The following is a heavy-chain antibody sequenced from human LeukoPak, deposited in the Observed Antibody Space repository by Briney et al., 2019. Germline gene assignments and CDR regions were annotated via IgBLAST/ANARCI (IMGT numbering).Heavy chain of an antibody. CDR3: AWLLAYYGGDCYGGFDY. J-gene: IGHJ4*02. CDR1: GFTFSSYC. CDR2: ISYDGSNK. Sequence: PGGSLRLSCAASGFTFSSYCMHWVRQAPGKGLEWVAGISYDGSNKYYADSVKGRFTISRDNSKNTLYLQMDSLRAEDTAVYYCAWLLAYYGGDCYGGFDYWGQGTLVTVSS. D-gene: IGHD2-21*02. V-gene: IGHV3-30*03.